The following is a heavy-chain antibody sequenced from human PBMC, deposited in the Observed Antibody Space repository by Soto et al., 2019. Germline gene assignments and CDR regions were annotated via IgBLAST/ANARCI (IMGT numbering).Heavy chain of an antibody. CDR2: IKSKSDGETT. V-gene: IGHV3-15*01. CDR1: GFTFSNAW. CDR3: TTGLTYYYDSSGYYWAGGMDV. D-gene: IGHD3-22*01. J-gene: IGHJ6*02. Sequence: EVQLVESGGGLVKPGGSLRLSCAASGFTFSNAWTNWVRQAPGKGLEWVGRIKSKSDGETTDYAAPVKGRFTISRDDSKNTLYLQMNSLKTEDTAVYYCTTGLTYYYDSSGYYWAGGMDVWGQGITVTVSS.